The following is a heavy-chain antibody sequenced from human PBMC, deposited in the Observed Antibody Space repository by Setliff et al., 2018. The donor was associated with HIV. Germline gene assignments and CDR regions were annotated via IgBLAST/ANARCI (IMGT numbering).Heavy chain of an antibody. Sequence: GGSLRLSCAASGFTFSSYWINWVRQAPGKGLEWVANIKQDGSEKYYMDSVKGRFTISRDNAKNSLYLQMNSLRAEDTAVYYCARDSYTSPDYWGQGTLVTVSS. CDR1: GFTFSSYW. D-gene: IGHD6-13*01. CDR2: IKQDGSEK. J-gene: IGHJ4*02. V-gene: IGHV3-7*03. CDR3: ARDSYTSPDY.